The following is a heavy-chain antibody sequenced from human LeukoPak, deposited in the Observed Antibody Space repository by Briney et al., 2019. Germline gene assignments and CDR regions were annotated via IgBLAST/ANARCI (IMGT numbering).Heavy chain of an antibody. CDR2: IRQDGSEK. CDR3: ARDGSGWYDY. Sequence: GGSLRLSCAASGFTLSSYWMSWVRQAPGKGLEWVANIRQDGSEKYYVDSVKGRFTISRDNAKNSLYLQMNSLRAEDTAVYYCARDGSGWYDYWGQGILVTVSS. CDR1: GFTLSSYW. V-gene: IGHV3-7*01. J-gene: IGHJ4*02. D-gene: IGHD6-19*01.